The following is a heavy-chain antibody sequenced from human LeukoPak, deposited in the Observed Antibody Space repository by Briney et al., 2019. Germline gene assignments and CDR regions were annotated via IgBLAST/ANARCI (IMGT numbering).Heavy chain of an antibody. CDR1: GGTFSSYA. V-gene: IGHV1-69*05. CDR2: IIPIFGTA. Sequence: SVKVSCKASGGTFSSYAISWVRQAPGQGLEWMGGIIPIFGTANYAQKFQGRVTITTDESTSTAYMELSGLRSEDTAVYYCASGSAYYYYYYMDVWGKGTTVTVSS. D-gene: IGHD2-15*01. CDR3: ASGSAYYYYYYMDV. J-gene: IGHJ6*03.